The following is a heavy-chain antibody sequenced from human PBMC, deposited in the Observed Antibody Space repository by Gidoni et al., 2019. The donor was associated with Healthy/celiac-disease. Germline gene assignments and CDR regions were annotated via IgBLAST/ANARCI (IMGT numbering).Heavy chain of an antibody. CDR1: GYTFTSYS. CDR2: ISIYNGNT. CDR3: ARGHHYYDVSGPRFDS. J-gene: IGHJ4*02. V-gene: IGHV1-18*04. Sequence: QVHLVQSGAEVKMPGASVKVSCKASGYTFTSYSISWVRQAPGQGLEWMGWISIYNGNTNYAQKIQGRVTMTTDTSTSIAYMELRSLRSDDTAVYYCARGHHYYDVSGPRFDSWGQGTLVTVSS. D-gene: IGHD3-22*01.